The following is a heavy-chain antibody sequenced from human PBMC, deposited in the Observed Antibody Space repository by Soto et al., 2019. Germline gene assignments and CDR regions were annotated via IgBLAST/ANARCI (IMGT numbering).Heavy chain of an antibody. CDR2: IWYDGSNK. J-gene: IGHJ6*03. V-gene: IGHV3-33*01. CDR3: AREGSAWFLYYYMDV. CDR1: GFTFSSYG. Sequence: GGSLRLSCAASGFTFSSYGMHWVRQAPGKGLEWVAVIWYDGSNKYYADSVKGRFTISRDNSKNTLYLQMNSLRAEDTAVYYCAREGSAWFLYYYMDVWGKGTTVTVSS. D-gene: IGHD3-9*01.